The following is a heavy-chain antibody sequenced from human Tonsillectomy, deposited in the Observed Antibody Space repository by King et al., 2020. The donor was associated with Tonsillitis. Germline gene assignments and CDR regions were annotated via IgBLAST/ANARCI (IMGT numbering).Heavy chain of an antibody. CDR1: GFTFSSYW. CDR3: ARGNYSYGSGSYYNHYYMDV. V-gene: IGHV3-74*02. D-gene: IGHD3-10*01. CDR2: INSDGSST. Sequence: GQLVQSGGGLVQPGGSLRLSCAASGFTFSSYWMHWVRQAPGKGLVWVSRINSDGSSTSYADSVKGRFTISRDNAKNTLYLQMNSLRAEDTAVYYCARGNYSYGSGSYYNHYYMDVWGKGTTVTVSS. J-gene: IGHJ6*03.